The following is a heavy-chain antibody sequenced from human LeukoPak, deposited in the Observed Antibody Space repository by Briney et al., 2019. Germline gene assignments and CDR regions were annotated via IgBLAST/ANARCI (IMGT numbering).Heavy chain of an antibody. J-gene: IGHJ4*02. CDR1: GKTLSDLS. CDR3: ARASMATADAPFDY. D-gene: IGHD5-24*01. CDR2: SDPEDGER. V-gene: IGHV1-24*01. Sequence: ASVKVSCKVSGKTLSDLSIHWLRQPPGKGLEWLGGSDPEDGERIYAQMFQGRVTMTEDTSIDTAYMELSSLRSDDTAVYYCARASMATADAPFDYWGQGTLVTVSS.